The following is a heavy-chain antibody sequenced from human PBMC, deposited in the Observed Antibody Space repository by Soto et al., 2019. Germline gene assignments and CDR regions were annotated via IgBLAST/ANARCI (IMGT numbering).Heavy chain of an antibody. CDR1: GGSISSYY. CDR3: ARDTSYYDSSGYSV. CDR2: IYTSGST. J-gene: IGHJ4*02. D-gene: IGHD3-22*01. V-gene: IGHV4-4*07. Sequence: XETLSLTCTVAGGSISSYYWSWIRQPAGKGLEWIGRIYTSGSTNYNPSLKSRVTMSVDTSKNQFSLKLSSVTAADTAVYYCARDTSYYDSSGYSVWGQGPLVTVSS.